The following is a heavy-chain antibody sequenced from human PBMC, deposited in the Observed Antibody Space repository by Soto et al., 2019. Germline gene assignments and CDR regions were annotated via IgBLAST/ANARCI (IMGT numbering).Heavy chain of an antibody. V-gene: IGHV5-51*01. CDR2: SYPGDSDT. CDR3: ERQANYGMDV. Sequence: PGESLQISSKGCGYIFTSYWIGWVRQMPGKGLEWMGISYPGDSDTRDSASFQGQVTISADKSVSTAYLQWSSLKASEPPPYYCERQANYGMDVWGQGTTVTVPS. CDR1: GYIFTSYW. J-gene: IGHJ6*02.